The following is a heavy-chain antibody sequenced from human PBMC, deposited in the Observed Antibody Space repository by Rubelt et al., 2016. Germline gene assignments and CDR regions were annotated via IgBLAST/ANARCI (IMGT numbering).Heavy chain of an antibody. D-gene: IGHD3-3*01. CDR2: INHSGST. V-gene: IGHV4-34*01. Sequence: GKGLEWIGEINHSGSTNYNPSLKSRVAISVDTSKNQFSLKLSSVTAADTAVYYCARGSTIFGVVIISAFDIWGQGTMVTVSS. CDR3: ARGSTIFGVVIISAFDI. J-gene: IGHJ3*02.